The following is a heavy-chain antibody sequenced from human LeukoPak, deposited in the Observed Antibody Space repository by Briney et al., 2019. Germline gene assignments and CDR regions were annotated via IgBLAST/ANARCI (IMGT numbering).Heavy chain of an antibody. Sequence: PGGSLRLSCAASGFTFNSYAMSWVRQAPGKGLEWVSAISGSGGSTYYADSVKGRFTISRDNSKNTLYLQMNSLRAEDTAVYYCAKGVGATTLTLYYFDYWGQGTLVTDSS. CDR1: GFTFNSYA. CDR2: ISGSGGST. J-gene: IGHJ4*02. V-gene: IGHV3-23*01. D-gene: IGHD1-26*01. CDR3: AKGVGATTLTLYYFDY.